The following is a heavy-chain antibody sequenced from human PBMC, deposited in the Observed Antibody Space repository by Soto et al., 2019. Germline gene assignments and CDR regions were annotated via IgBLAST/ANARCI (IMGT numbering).Heavy chain of an antibody. V-gene: IGHV4-61*03. CDR1: GGYVISGSHY. J-gene: IGHJ5*02. CDR3: ARDTSYDFWSGYVGFDP. Sequence: SETQSLTYPVSGGYVISGSHYLSWIQQPPGKGLEWIGNIYYSGSTKYNPSLKSRVTISVDRSRNHFSLNLRSVTTADTALYYCARDTSYDFWSGYVGFDPWGQGTLVTVSS. CDR2: IYYSGST. D-gene: IGHD3-3*01.